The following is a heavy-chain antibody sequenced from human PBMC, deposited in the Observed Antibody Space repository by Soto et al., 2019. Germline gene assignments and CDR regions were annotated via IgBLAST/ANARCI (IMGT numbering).Heavy chain of an antibody. CDR1: GGSISSGGYS. D-gene: IGHD1-26*01. CDR3: ARVSGGYYYGMDV. V-gene: IGHV4-30-2*01. CDR2: IYHSGST. Sequence: SETLSLTCAVSGGSISSGGYSWSWIRQPPGKGLEWIGYIYHSGSTYYNPSLKSRVTISVDRSKNQFSLKLSSVTAADTAVYYCARVSGGYYYGMDVWGKGTTVTVSS. J-gene: IGHJ6*04.